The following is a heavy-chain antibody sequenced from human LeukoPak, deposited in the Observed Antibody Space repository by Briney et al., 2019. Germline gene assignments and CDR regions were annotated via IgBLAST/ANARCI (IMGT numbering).Heavy chain of an antibody. D-gene: IGHD3-3*01. CDR1: GGSFSGYY. CDR3: ARPRRDLWSGRGYYFDY. Sequence: SETLSLTCAVYGGSFSGYYWSWIRQPPGKGLEWIGEINHSGSTNYNPSLKSRATISVDTSKNQFSLKLSSVTAADTAVYYCARPRRDLWSGRGYYFDYWGQGTLVTVSS. CDR2: INHSGST. V-gene: IGHV4-34*01. J-gene: IGHJ4*02.